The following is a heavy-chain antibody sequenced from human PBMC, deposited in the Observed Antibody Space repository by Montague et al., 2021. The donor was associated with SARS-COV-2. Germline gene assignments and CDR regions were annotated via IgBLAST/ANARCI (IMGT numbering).Heavy chain of an antibody. D-gene: IGHD3-22*01. Sequence: SETLSLTCAVYGGSFSGYYWSWIRQPPGKGLEWIGEINNSGSTKYNPSLKSRVTISVDTSKNQFSLKLSSGTVADTAVYYCASGTKRVFTYDYDSSGYASDYWGQGTLVTVSS. J-gene: IGHJ4*02. CDR3: ASGTKRVFTYDYDSSGYASDY. CDR2: INNSGST. CDR1: GGSFSGYY. V-gene: IGHV4-34*01.